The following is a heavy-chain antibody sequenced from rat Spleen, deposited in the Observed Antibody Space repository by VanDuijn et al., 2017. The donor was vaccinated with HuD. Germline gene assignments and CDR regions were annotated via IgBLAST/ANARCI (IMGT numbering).Heavy chain of an antibody. CDR1: YG. V-gene: IGHV2-4*01. J-gene: IGHJ2*01. D-gene: IGHD1-12*01. CDR2: IWSGGST. CDR3: ARANRDSYAHFDY. Sequence: YGVSWVCQPPGKGLEWIGAIWSGGSTDYNSALKSRLSISRDTSQSQVFLKMNSLQTEDTATYYCARANRDSYAHFDYWGQGVMVTVSS.